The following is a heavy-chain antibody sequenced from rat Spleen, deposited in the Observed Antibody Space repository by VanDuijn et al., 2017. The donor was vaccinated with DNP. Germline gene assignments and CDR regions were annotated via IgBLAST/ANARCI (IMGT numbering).Heavy chain of an antibody. Sequence: EVQLVESGGDLVQPGRSLKLFCAASGFTFSDYYMAWIRQAPTKGLEWVAYIRYDGGTTNYRDSVKGRFTISRDNAKSTLYLQMDSLRSEDTATYYCATHTTGITYYFDYWGQGLMVTVSS. D-gene: IGHD1-7*01. J-gene: IGHJ2*01. CDR1: GFTFSDYY. CDR3: ATHTTGITYYFDY. CDR2: IRYDGGTT. V-gene: IGHV5-20*01.